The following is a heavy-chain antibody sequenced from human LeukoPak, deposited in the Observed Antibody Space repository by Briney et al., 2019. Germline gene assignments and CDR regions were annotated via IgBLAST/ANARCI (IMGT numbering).Heavy chain of an antibody. V-gene: IGHV1-2*02. CDR1: GYTFTDYY. Sequence: EASVKVSCKASGYTFTDYYMHWVRQAPGQGLEWMGWINANSGDTNYPQKFQGRVTMTRDTSISTAYMEVNRLRYDDTAVYYCVRLLSEGNYWGQGTLVTVSS. J-gene: IGHJ4*02. CDR3: VRLLSEGNY. CDR2: INANSGDT. D-gene: IGHD2-15*01.